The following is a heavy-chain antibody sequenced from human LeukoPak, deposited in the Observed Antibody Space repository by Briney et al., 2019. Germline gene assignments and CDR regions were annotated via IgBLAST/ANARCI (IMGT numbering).Heavy chain of an antibody. V-gene: IGHV4-4*07. Sequence: SETLSLTCTVSGGSISSYYWSWIRQPAGKGLEWIGRIYTSGSTNYNPSLKSRVTMSVDTSKNQFSLKLSSVTAADTAVYYCARVNYYDSSGYGYMDIWGKGTTVTVSS. CDR1: GGSISSYY. J-gene: IGHJ6*03. CDR2: IYTSGST. CDR3: ARVNYYDSSGYGYMDI. D-gene: IGHD3-22*01.